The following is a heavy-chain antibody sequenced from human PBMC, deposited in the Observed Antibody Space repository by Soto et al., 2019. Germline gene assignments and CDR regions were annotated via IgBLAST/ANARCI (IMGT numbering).Heavy chain of an antibody. CDR3: ARRVYTTDFRALDI. V-gene: IGHV3-66*01. CDR1: GFTVSSNY. J-gene: IGHJ3*02. Sequence: PGGSLRLSCAASGFTVSSNYISWVRQAPGKGLEWVSVIYSDGSTYYADSVKGRFTVSRDNSKNTLYLQMNSLRAEDTAVYYCARRVYTTDFRALDIWGQGTMVTVSS. CDR2: IYSDGST. D-gene: IGHD3-3*01.